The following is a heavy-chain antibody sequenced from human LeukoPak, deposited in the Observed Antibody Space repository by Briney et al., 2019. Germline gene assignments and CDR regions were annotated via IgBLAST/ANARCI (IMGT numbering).Heavy chain of an antibody. CDR3: VKSASSYGANWFDP. V-gene: IGHV3-64D*09. J-gene: IGHJ5*02. CDR1: GFTFNNYA. D-gene: IGHD4/OR15-4a*01. CDR2: ISSNGDST. Sequence: GGSLRLSCSASGFTFNNYAMHWVRQAPGKGLEYVSAISSNGDSTYYADSVKGRFIISRDNSKNSLSLHMSSLRAEDTAVHYCVKSASSYGANWFDPWGQGTLVTVSS.